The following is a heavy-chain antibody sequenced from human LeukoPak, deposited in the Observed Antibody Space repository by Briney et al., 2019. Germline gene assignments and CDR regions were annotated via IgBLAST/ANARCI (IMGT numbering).Heavy chain of an antibody. V-gene: IGHV4-59*01. CDR2: IYYSGST. Sequence: SETLSLTCTVSGGSISSYYWSWIRQPPGKGLEWIGYIYYSGSTNYNPSLKSRVTISVDTSKNQFSLKLSSVTAADTAVYYCARAPGGYSGYEFDYWGQGTLVTVSS. CDR1: GGSISSYY. CDR3: ARAPGGYSGYEFDY. J-gene: IGHJ4*02. D-gene: IGHD5-12*01.